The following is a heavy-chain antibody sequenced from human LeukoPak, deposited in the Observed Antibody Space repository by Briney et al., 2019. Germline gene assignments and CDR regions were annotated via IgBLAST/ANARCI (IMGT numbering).Heavy chain of an antibody. CDR3: DIFGEDFDY. J-gene: IGHJ4*02. Sequence: SGGSLRPSCAASGFTFSSYAMSWVRQAPGKGLEWVSAISGSGGSTYYADSVKGRFTISRDNSKNTLYLQMNSLRAEDTAVYYCDIFGEDFDYWGQGTLVTVSS. CDR1: GFTFSSYA. D-gene: IGHD3-10*01. CDR2: ISGSGGST. V-gene: IGHV3-23*01.